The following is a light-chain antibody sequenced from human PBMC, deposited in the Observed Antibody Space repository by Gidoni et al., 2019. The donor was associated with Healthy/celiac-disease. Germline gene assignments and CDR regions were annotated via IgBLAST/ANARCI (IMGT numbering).Light chain of an antibody. CDR3: QAWDSSTAV. V-gene: IGLV3-1*01. J-gene: IGLJ2*01. CDR2: QDS. Sequence: SSALSQPPPESVSPGQTASITCPGDKLGDKYACWYQQKPGQSPVLVIYQDSKRPSGIPERFSGSNSGNTATLTISGTQAMDEADYYCQAWDSSTAVFGGGTKLTVL. CDR1: KLGDKY.